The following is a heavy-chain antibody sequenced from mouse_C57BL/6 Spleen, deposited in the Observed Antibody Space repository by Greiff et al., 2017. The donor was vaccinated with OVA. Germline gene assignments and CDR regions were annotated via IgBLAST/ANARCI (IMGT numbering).Heavy chain of an antibody. J-gene: IGHJ1*03. Sequence: QVQLQQPGAELVMPGASVKLSCKASGYTFTSYWMHWVKQRPGQGLEWIGEIDPSDSYTNYNQKFKGKSTLTVDKSSSTAYMQLSSLTSGDSAVYYCARGRTGTSWYCDVWGTGTTVTVSS. CDR3: ARGRTGTSWYCDV. V-gene: IGHV1-69*01. CDR2: IDPSDSYT. CDR1: GYTFTSYW. D-gene: IGHD4-1*01.